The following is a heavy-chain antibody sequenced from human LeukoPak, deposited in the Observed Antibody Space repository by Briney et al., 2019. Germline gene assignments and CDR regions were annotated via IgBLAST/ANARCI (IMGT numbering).Heavy chain of an antibody. CDR1: GGSISSSSYY. D-gene: IGHD2-15*01. CDR2: IYYSGST. J-gene: IGHJ6*03. Sequence: SETLSLTCTVSGGSISSSSYYWGWIRQPPGKGLEWIGSIYYSGSTYYNPSLKSRVTISVDTSKNQFSLKLSSVTAADTAVYYCARLRSGGSCYSCYYYMDVWGKGTTVTISS. CDR3: ARLRSGGSCYSCYYYMDV. V-gene: IGHV4-39*07.